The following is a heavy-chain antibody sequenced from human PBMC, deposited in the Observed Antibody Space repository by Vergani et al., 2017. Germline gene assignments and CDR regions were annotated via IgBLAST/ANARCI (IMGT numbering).Heavy chain of an antibody. CDR1: GGSISSYY. Sequence: QVQLQESGPGLVKPSETLSLTCTVSGGSISSYYWSWIRQPPGKGLEWIGYIYYSGSTNYNPSLTSRVTISVDTSKNQFSLKLSSVTAADTAVYYCARGRPYVDIVATITLGIFFDCWGQGTLVTVSS. D-gene: IGHD5-12*01. CDR2: IYYSGST. V-gene: IGHV4-59*01. J-gene: IGHJ4*02. CDR3: ARGRPYVDIVATITLGIFFDC.